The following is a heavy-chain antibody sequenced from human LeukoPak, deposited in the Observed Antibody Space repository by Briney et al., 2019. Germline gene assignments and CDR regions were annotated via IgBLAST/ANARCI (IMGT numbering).Heavy chain of an antibody. CDR3: ARGSIVHDYGTGYYCYYMDV. J-gene: IGHJ6*03. D-gene: IGHD4-17*01. CDR1: GGSISSYY. V-gene: IGHV4-59*01. CDR2: IYYGGRT. Sequence: PSETLSLTWTVAGGSISSYYRSWIRQPPGEGLEWIGYIYYGGRTNKNPSLKGQSTISVNTPKNQFSLKLSSATAADTAVYYCARGSIVHDYGTGYYCYYMDVWGKGTTVTVSS.